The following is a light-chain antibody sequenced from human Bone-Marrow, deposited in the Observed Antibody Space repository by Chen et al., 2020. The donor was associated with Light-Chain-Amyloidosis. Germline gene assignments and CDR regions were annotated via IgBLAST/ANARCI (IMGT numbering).Light chain of an antibody. J-gene: IGKJ4*01. CDR2: DAS. CDR1: QGLNNK. Sequence: EIVMTQSPATLSLSPGERATLSCGASQGLNNKLAWYQQKPGQAPRLLIYDASTRATDIPSRFRGSGSGTAFTLTITSLTSENFALYYYQQYNDWPLTFGGGTKLE. CDR3: QQYNDWPLT. V-gene: IGKV3-15*01.